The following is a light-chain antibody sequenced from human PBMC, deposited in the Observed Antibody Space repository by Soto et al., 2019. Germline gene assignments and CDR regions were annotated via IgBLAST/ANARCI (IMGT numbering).Light chain of an antibody. CDR3: AAWDDSLV. V-gene: IGLV1-47*01. CDR2: RNN. Sequence: QSVLTQPPSASGTPGQRVPISCSGSSSNIGSNYVYWYQQLPGTAPKLLIYRNNQRPSGVPDRFSGSKSGTSASLAISGLRSEDEADYYCAAWDDSLVFGGGTKVTVL. CDR1: SSNIGSNY. J-gene: IGLJ2*01.